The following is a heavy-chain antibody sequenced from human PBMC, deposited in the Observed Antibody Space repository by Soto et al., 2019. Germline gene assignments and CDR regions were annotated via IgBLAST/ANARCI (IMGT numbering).Heavy chain of an antibody. Sequence: QVQLQQWGAGLLKPSETLSLTCAVYGGSFSGYYWTWIRQPPGTGLEWIGEINHSGSTNYNPSLKIRVTISVDTSKNQFSLKLTSGTAADTAVYYCARDKITGLFDYWGQGTLVTVSS. D-gene: IGHD2-8*02. CDR2: INHSGST. CDR1: GGSFSGYY. CDR3: ARDKITGLFDY. V-gene: IGHV4-34*01. J-gene: IGHJ4*02.